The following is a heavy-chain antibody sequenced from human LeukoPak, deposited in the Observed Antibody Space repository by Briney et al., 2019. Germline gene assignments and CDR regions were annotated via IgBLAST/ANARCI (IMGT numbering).Heavy chain of an antibody. CDR1: GYTFTGYY. D-gene: IGHD6-13*01. CDR2: INPNSGGT. CDR3: ARGLGQQLAGYYYYMDV. Sequence: ASVKVSCKASGYTFTGYYMHWVRQAPGQGLEWMGWINPNSGGTNYAQKFQGRVTMTRDTSISTAYMELSRLRSDDTAVYYCARGLGQQLAGYYYYMDVWGKGTTVTVAS. V-gene: IGHV1-2*02. J-gene: IGHJ6*03.